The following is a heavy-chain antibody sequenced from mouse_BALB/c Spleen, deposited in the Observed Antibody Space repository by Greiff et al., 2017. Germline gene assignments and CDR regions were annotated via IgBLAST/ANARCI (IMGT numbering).Heavy chain of an antibody. CDR3: ARKGLGQGFFFDY. D-gene: IGHD3-3*01. CDR2: ILPGSGST. J-gene: IGHJ2*01. CDR1: GYTFSSYW. Sequence: VQLQQSGAELMKPGASVKISCKATGYTFSSYWIEWVKQRPGHGLEWIGEILPGSGSTNYNEKFKGKATFTADTSSNTAYMQLSSLTSEDSAVYYCARKGLGQGFFFDYWGQGTTLTVSS. V-gene: IGHV1-9*01.